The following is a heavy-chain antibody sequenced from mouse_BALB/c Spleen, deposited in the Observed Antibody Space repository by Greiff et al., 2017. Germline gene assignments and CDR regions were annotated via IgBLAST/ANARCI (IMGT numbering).Heavy chain of an antibody. CDR2: INPYNDGT. V-gene: IGHV1-14*01. D-gene: IGHD2-3*01. Sequence: QLQESGPELVKPGASVKIPCKASGYTFTDYNMDWVKQKPGQGLEWIGYINPYNDGTKYNEKFKGKATLTSDKSSSTAYMELSSLTSEDSAVYYCARSFYDGYGYWGQGTTLTVSS. CDR1: GYTFTDYN. CDR3: ARSFYDGYGY. J-gene: IGHJ2*01.